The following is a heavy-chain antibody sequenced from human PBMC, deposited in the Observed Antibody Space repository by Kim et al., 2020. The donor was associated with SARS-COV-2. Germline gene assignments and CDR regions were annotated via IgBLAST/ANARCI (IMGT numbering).Heavy chain of an antibody. J-gene: IGHJ6*03. CDR2: INHSGST. CDR3: ARATYDYIWGSYRYQGDYMDV. D-gene: IGHD3-16*02. CDR1: GGSFSGYY. V-gene: IGHV4-34*01. Sequence: SETLSLTCAVYGGSFSGYYWSWIHQPPGKGLEWIGEINHSGSTNYNPSLKSRVTISVDTSKNQFSLKLSSVTAADTAVYYCARATYDYIWGSYRYQGDYMDVWGKGTTVTVSS.